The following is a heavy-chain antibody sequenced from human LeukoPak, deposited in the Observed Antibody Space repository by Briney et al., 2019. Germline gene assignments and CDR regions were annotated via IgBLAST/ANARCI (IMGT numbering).Heavy chain of an antibody. CDR1: GYTFTGYY. V-gene: IGHV1-2*02. J-gene: IGHJ4*02. CDR3: ARDGYDILTGYLKAYYFDY. CDR2: INPNSGGT. D-gene: IGHD3-9*01. Sequence: ASVKVSCKASGYTFTGYYMHWVRQAPGQGLEWMGWINPNSGGTNYAQKFQGRVTMTRDTSISTAYMELSGLRSDDTAVYYCARDGYDILTGYLKAYYFDYWGQGTLVTVSS.